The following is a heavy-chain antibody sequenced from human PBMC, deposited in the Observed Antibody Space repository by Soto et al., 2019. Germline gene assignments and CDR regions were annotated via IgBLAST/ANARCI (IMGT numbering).Heavy chain of an antibody. J-gene: IGHJ4*02. CDR2: ISYDGSNK. CDR3: ARVYGPPYGGNSWFDY. Sequence: GGSLRLSCAASGFTFSSYGMHWVRQAPGKGLEWVAVISYDGSNKYYADSVKGRFTISRDNSKNTLYLQMNSLRAEDTAVYYCARVYGPPYGGNSWFDYWGQGTLVTVSS. D-gene: IGHD4-17*01. CDR1: GFTFSSYG. V-gene: IGHV3-30*19.